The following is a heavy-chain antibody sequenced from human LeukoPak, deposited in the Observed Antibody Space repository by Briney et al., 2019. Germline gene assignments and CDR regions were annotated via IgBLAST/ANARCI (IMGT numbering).Heavy chain of an antibody. CDR3: GRVHCSTNSCYDYYDYYMDV. V-gene: IGHV3-20*04. Sequence: GGSLRLSCAASGFRFDDYSMNWVRHVPGKGLEWVAGINWDGASTGYRDSMKGRFTVSRDNGKNSLYLQMNSLRVEDTAVYYCGRVHCSTNSCYDYYDYYMDVSGKGTTVTVSS. CDR1: GFRFDDYS. J-gene: IGHJ6*03. CDR2: INWDGAST. D-gene: IGHD2-15*01.